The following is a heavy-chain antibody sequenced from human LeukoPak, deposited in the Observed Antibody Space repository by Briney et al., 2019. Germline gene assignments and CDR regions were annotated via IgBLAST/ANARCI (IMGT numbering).Heavy chain of an antibody. CDR2: CLDAACTQ. J-gene: IGHJ4*02. CDR3: VRDSEGSFDY. D-gene: IGHD3-10*01. Sequence: GGSLRLSCAASGFTFGTFDMSWVRQAPGKGLEWVSTCACLDAACTQYYSDSVKGRFSISREKSKRTLSLKVNSLGVEDTAMYYCVRDSEGSFDYGGQGTLVTVSS. CDR1: GFTFGTFD. V-gene: IGHV3-23*01.